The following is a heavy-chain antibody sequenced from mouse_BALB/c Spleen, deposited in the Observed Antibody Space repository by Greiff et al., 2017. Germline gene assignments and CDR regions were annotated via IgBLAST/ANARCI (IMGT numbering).Heavy chain of an antibody. CDR2: INPYNGGT. D-gene: IGHD1-1*01. V-gene: IGHV1-18*01. CDR1: GYSFTGYT. J-gene: IGHJ1*01. Sequence: VQLKESGPELVKPGASMKISCKASGYSFTGYTMNWVKQSHGKNLEWIGLINPYNGGTSYNQKFKGKATLTVDKSSSTAYMELLSLTSEDSAVYYCARDYGSSYDWYFDVWGAGTTVTVSS. CDR3: ARDYGSSYDWYFDV.